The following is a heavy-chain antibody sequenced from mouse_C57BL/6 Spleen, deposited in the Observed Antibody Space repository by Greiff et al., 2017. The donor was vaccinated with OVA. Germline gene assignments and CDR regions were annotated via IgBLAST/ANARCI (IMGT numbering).Heavy chain of an antibody. CDR1: GYTFTSYW. CDR3: ARSGYYYGSPYFDY. V-gene: IGHV1-55*01. D-gene: IGHD1-1*01. Sequence: QVQLQQPGAELVKPGASVKMSCKASGYTFTSYWLTWVKQRPGQGLEWIGDIYPGSGSPNYNEKFKSKATLTVDTSSSTAYMQLSSLTSEDSAVYYCARSGYYYGSPYFDYWGQGTTLTVAS. J-gene: IGHJ2*01. CDR2: IYPGSGSP.